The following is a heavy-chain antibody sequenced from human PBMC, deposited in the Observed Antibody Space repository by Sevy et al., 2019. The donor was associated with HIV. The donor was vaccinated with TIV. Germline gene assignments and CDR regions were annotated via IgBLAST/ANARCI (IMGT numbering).Heavy chain of an antibody. V-gene: IGHV4-39*01. CDR2: IHYSGGT. J-gene: IGHJ4*02. CDR3: ARQGYSYGYHYFDY. Sequence: SETLSLTCTVSGGSISSSSYYWGWIRQPPGKGLEWIGSIHYSGGTYYNPSLKSRVTISVDTSKNQFSLKLRSVTAADTAVYYCARQGYSYGYHYFDYWGQGTLVTVSS. CDR1: GGSISSSSYY. D-gene: IGHD5-18*01.